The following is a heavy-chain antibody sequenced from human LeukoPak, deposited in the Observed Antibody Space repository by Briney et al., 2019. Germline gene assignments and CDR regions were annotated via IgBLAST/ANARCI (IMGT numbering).Heavy chain of an antibody. CDR3: ARGPYSSGWYQSAEYFQH. CDR1: GYSISSGYY. Sequence: SETLSLTCTVSGYSISSGYYWGWIRQPPGKGLEWIGSIYHSGSTYYNPSLKSRVTISVDTSKNQFSLKLSSVTAADTAVYYCARGPYSSGWYQSAEYFQHWGQGTLVTVSS. CDR2: IYHSGST. J-gene: IGHJ1*01. V-gene: IGHV4-38-2*02. D-gene: IGHD6-19*01.